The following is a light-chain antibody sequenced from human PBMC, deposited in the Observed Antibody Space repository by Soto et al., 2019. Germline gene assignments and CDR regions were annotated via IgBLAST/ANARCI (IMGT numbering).Light chain of an antibody. Sequence: QLVLTQSSSASASLGSSVKLTCTLRSRHITYIIAWHQQQPGKAPRYLMKLERSGSYNKGSGVPDRFSGSSSGADRYLTISNLQSEDEDDYYCETWDSNTRVFGTGTKLTVL. CDR3: ETWDSNTRV. V-gene: IGLV4-60*03. CDR1: SRHITYI. CDR2: LERSGSY. J-gene: IGLJ1*01.